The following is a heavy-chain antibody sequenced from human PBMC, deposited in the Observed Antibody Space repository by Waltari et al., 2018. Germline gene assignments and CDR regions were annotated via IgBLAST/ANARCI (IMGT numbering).Heavy chain of an antibody. D-gene: IGHD6-6*01. V-gene: IGHV3-30*02. J-gene: IGHJ4*02. CDR2: IRYDGSNK. CDR3: AKDSIAAPKPNFDY. Sequence: QVQLVESGGGVVQPGGSLRLSCAASGFTFSSYGMHWVRQPPGKELAWVAFIRYDGSNKDYADSVKGRFTISRDNSKNTLYLQMNSLRAEDTAVYYCAKDSIAAPKPNFDYWGQGTLVTVSS. CDR1: GFTFSSYG.